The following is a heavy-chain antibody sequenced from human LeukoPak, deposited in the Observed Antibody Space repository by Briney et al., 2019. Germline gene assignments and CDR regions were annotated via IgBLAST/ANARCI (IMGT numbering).Heavy chain of an antibody. Sequence: SETLSLTCAVYGGSFSGYYWSWIRQPPGKGLEWIGEINHSGSTNYNPSLKSRVTISGDTSKNQFSLKLSSVTAADTAVYYCARAGGALQYYYYGMDVWGQGTTVTVPS. J-gene: IGHJ6*02. V-gene: IGHV4-34*01. CDR2: INHSGST. CDR1: GGSFSGYY. CDR3: ARAGGALQYYYYGMDV. D-gene: IGHD3-16*01.